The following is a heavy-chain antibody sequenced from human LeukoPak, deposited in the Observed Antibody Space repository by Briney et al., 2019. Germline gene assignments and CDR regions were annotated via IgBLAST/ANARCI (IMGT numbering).Heavy chain of an antibody. Sequence: SVKVSCKASRGTFSSYAICWVRQAPGLGLEWMGGIIPSFGTANYAQKFQGRVTITADKSTSTAYMELRSLRSDDTAVYYCARSVGWYDFWSGYYQHYYYYMDVWGKGTTVTVSS. J-gene: IGHJ6*03. CDR3: ARSVGWYDFWSGYYQHYYYYMDV. CDR1: RGTFSSYA. V-gene: IGHV1-69*06. CDR2: IIPSFGTA. D-gene: IGHD3-3*01.